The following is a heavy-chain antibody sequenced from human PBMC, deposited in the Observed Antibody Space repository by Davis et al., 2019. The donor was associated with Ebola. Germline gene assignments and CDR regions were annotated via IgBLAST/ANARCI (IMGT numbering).Heavy chain of an antibody. CDR1: GFTFSNYW. D-gene: IGHD6-19*01. CDR3: AIANRGPVADTGDY. J-gene: IGHJ4*02. Sequence: GESLKISCAASGFTFSNYWMSWVRQAPGKGLEWVANIRPDGSEEQYVDSVRGRFTISRDNAKNSLYLQMNSLRAEDTAVYYCAIANRGPVADTGDYWGQGTLVTVSS. V-gene: IGHV3-7*03. CDR2: IRPDGSEE.